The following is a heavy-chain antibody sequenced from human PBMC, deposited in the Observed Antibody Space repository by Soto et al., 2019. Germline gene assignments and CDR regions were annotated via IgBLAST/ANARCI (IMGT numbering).Heavy chain of an antibody. CDR1: GGSISSGDYY. V-gene: IGHV4-30-4*01. J-gene: IGHJ6*02. CDR2: IYYSGST. D-gene: IGHD3-16*01. CDR3: ASQPFGGGYYYYGMDV. Sequence: QVQLQESGPGLVKPSQTLSLTCTVSGGSISSGDYYWSWIRQPPGKGLEWIGYIYYSGSTYYNPSLKSRVTISVDTSKNQFSLKLSSVTAADTAVYYCASQPFGGGYYYYGMDVWGQGTTVTVSS.